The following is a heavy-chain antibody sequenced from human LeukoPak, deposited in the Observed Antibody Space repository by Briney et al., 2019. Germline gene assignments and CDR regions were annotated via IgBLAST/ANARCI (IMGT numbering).Heavy chain of an antibody. J-gene: IGHJ5*02. Sequence: GASVKVSCKASGYTFTSYAMHWVRQAPGQRLEWMGWINAGNGNTKYSQEFQGRVTITRDTSASTAYMELSSLRSEDMAVYYCATARSGYSSGCYNWFDPWGQGTLVPVSS. V-gene: IGHV1-3*03. D-gene: IGHD6-19*01. CDR2: INAGNGNT. CDR1: GYTFTSYA. CDR3: ATARSGYSSGCYNWFDP.